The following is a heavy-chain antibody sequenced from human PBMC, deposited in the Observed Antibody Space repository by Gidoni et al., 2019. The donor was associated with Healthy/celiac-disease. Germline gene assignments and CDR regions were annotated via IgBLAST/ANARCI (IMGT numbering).Heavy chain of an antibody. D-gene: IGHD2-2*01. Sequence: QVQLVQSGAEGKKPGASVKVSCKASGYTFTRYGISWVRQAPGQGLEWMGWISAYNGNTNYAQKLQGRVTMTTDTSTSTAYMELRSLRSDDTAVYYCARRGYCSSTSCYGPWFDPWGQGTLVTVSS. CDR3: ARRGYCSSTSCYGPWFDP. CDR1: GYTFTRYG. J-gene: IGHJ5*02. CDR2: ISAYNGNT. V-gene: IGHV1-18*01.